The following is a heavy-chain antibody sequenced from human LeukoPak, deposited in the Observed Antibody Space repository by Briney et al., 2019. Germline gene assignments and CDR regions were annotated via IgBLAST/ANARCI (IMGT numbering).Heavy chain of an antibody. CDR3: ARGPYSSGWYDIYYYYGMDV. V-gene: IGHV1-8*01. D-gene: IGHD6-19*01. CDR1: GYTFTSYD. J-gene: IGHJ6*02. Sequence: ASVKVSCKASGYTFTSYDINWVRQATGQGLEWMGWMNPNSGNTGYAQKFQGRVTMTRNTSISTAYMELSSLRSEDTAVYYCARGPYSSGWYDIYYYYGMDVWGQGTTVTVS. CDR2: MNPNSGNT.